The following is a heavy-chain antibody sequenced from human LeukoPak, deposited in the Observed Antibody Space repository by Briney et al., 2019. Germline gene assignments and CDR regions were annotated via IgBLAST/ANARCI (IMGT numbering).Heavy chain of an antibody. CDR3: AEGAKSGLHY. J-gene: IGHJ4*02. CDR1: GYDFISYD. V-gene: IGHV1-18*01. D-gene: IGHD6-25*01. Sequence: ASVKVSCKASGYDFISYDFTWVRQAPGRGLEWMGWISAYNGNTNYAPSLQARVSMTTDASASTVSIEVRSLTPDDTAVYYCAEGAKSGLHYWGQGTLVTVSS. CDR2: ISAYNGNT.